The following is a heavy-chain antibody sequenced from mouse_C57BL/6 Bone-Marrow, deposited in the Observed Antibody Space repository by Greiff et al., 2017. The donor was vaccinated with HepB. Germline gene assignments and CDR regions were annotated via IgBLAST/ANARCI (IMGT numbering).Heavy chain of an antibody. J-gene: IGHJ2*01. V-gene: IGHV1-61*01. CDR2: IYPSDSET. D-gene: IGHD6-1*01. CDR3: ARYSSGAY. Sequence: QVPLPQPGAELVRPGSSVKLFCKASGYTFTSYWMDRVKQRPGQGLEWIGNIYPSDSETHYNQKFKDKATLTVDKSSSTAYMQLSSPTSEDSAAYYCARYSSGAYWGQGTTLTVSS. CDR1: GYTFTSYW.